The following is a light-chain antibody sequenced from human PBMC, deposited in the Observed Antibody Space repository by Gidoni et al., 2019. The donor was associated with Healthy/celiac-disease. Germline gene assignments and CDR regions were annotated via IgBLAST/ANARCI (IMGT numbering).Light chain of an antibody. CDR1: SSNIGNNA. J-gene: IGLJ3*02. CDR3: AAWDDSLNGWV. V-gene: IGLV1-36*01. CDR2: YDD. Sequence: QSVLTQPPSVSEAPGQRVTISFSGSSSNIGNNAVNWYQQLPGKAPKFLIYYDDLLPSGVSDRFSGSKSGTSASLAISGLQSEDEADYYCAAWDDSLNGWVFGGGTKLTVL.